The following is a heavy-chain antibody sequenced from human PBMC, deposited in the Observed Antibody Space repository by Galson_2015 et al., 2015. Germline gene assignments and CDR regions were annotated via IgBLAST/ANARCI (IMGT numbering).Heavy chain of an antibody. D-gene: IGHD6-19*01. Sequence: SLRLSCAASGFTFSSYAMNWVRQAPGKGLEWVSAISGSGGSTYYGGSVKGRFTISKDNSKNTLFLQMNSLRAEDTAVYYCAKPTPYSTGWHFFFDYSVQGTLVTVSS. J-gene: IGHJ4*02. CDR3: AKPTPYSTGWHFFFDY. V-gene: IGHV3-23*01. CDR2: ISGSGGST. CDR1: GFTFSSYA.